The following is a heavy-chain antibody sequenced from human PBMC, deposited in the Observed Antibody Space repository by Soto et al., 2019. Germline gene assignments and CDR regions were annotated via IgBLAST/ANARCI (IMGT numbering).Heavy chain of an antibody. D-gene: IGHD3-16*02. CDR2: VDLTGDT. V-gene: IGHV4-4*02. Sequence: PSETLSLTCAVSGDSIRSNNWWSWVRQPPGKGLEWIGDVDLTGDTNYNPSLKGRATISLDKSKNQFSLKLTSATAADTAVYFCAKVVHSIRNYDYVWQSYRYKYYFESWGPGTLVT. CDR3: AKVVHSIRNYDYVWQSYRYKYYFES. J-gene: IGHJ4*01. CDR1: GDSIRSNNW.